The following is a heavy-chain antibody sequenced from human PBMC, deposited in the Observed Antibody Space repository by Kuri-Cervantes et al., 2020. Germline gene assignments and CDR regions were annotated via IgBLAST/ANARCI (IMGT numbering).Heavy chain of an antibody. J-gene: IGHJ6*02. D-gene: IGHD3-10*01. CDR3: ARGFDGFYGMDL. CDR2: ISYDGSNK. Sequence: GGSLRLCCAASGFTFNNYAMHWVRQAPGKGLEWVTVISYDGSNKYYADSVKGRFTISRDNAKNSLYLQMNSLRVEDTAVYYCARGFDGFYGMDLWGQGTTVTVSS. CDR1: GFTFNNYA. V-gene: IGHV3-30-3*01.